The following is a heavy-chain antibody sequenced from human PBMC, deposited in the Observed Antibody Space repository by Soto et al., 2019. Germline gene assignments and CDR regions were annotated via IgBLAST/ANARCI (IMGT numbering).Heavy chain of an antibody. CDR1: GDSVRSDDFS. D-gene: IGHD4-17*01. CDR2: VSYSGHF. J-gene: IGHJ4*02. Sequence: QVQLHEAGPGLLKPSQTLSLRCTVSGDSVRSDDFSWSWIRQHPGKGLEWIGYVSYSGHFYYNPSLDTRVDMAVDASNNQFSLTLTSATAADTAVYYCARRRVRDYYFDYWGQGTLVSVSS. CDR3: ARRRVRDYYFDY. V-gene: IGHV4-31*03.